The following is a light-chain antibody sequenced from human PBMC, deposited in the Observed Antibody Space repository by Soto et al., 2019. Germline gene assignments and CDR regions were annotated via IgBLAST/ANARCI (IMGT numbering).Light chain of an antibody. CDR1: SSDVGAYNY. Sequence: QSVLTQPPSASGSPGQSVTISCTGTSSDVGAYNYVSWYQQHPGKAPKVMIYEVSKRPSGVPDRFSGSKSGNTASLTVSGLQAEDEAEHYCSSYAGTNRVFGTGTKVTVL. V-gene: IGLV2-8*01. CDR2: EVS. J-gene: IGLJ1*01. CDR3: SSYAGTNRV.